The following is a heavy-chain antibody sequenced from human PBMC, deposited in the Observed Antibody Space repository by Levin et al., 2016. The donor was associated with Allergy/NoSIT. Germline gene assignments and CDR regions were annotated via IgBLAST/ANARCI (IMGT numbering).Heavy chain of an antibody. CDR2: INPNSGGT. CDR1: GYTFTGHY. J-gene: IGHJ4*02. Sequence: ASVKVSCKASGYTFTGHYIHWVRQAPGQGLEWMGWINPNSGGTNYAQKFQGRVTMTRDTSISTAYMEVSRVRSDDTAVYFCARAEASTLYYFDYWGQGTLVTVSS. CDR3: ARAEASTLYYFDY. D-gene: IGHD3-16*01. V-gene: IGHV1-2*02.